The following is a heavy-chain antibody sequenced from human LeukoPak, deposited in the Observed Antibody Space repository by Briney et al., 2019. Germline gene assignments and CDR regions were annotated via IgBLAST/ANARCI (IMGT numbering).Heavy chain of an antibody. CDR3: ARSDGSGSYETG. V-gene: IGHV3-7*03. CDR1: GFTFSSYW. Sequence: PGGSLRLSCAASGFTFSSYWMSWVRQAPGKGLEWVAHINQDGSEKYYVDSVKGRFTISRDNAKNSLYLQMNSLRAEDTAVYYCARSDGSGSYETGWGQGTLVTVSS. D-gene: IGHD3-10*01. CDR2: INQDGSEK. J-gene: IGHJ4*02.